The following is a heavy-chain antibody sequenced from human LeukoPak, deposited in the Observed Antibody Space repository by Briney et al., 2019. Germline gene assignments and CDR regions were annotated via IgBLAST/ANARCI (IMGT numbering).Heavy chain of an antibody. V-gene: IGHV3-30-3*01. CDR3: ARETGSAVGSTDFDY. J-gene: IGHJ4*02. CDR1: GFTFSSYA. Sequence: GGSLRLSCAASGFTFSSYAMHWVRQAPGKGLEWVAVISYDGSNKYYADSVKGRFTISRDNSKNTLYLQMNSLKAEDTAVYYCARETGSAVGSTDFDYWGQGTLVTVSS. D-gene: IGHD4-17*01. CDR2: ISYDGSNK.